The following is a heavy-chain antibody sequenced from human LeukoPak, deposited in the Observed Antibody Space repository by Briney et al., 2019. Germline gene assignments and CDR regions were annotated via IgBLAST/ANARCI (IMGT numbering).Heavy chain of an antibody. V-gene: IGHV1-18*01. CDR2: ISAYNGNT. Sequence: ASVKVSCKASGYTFTSYGISWVRQAPGQGLEWMGWISAYNGNTNYAQKFQGRVTMTRDTSISTAYMELSRLRSDDAAVYYCAREGLRPAVYKSGIQDYWGQGTLVTVSS. CDR1: GYTFTSYG. CDR3: AREGLRPAVYKSGIQDY. D-gene: IGHD1-26*01. J-gene: IGHJ4*02.